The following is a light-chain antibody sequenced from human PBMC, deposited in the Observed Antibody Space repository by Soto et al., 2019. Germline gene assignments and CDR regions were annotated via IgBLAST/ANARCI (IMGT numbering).Light chain of an antibody. J-gene: IGLJ2*01. V-gene: IGLV2-14*03. CDR1: SSDIGAYNF. CDR3: TSWTTSSTMI. CDR2: DVN. Sequence: QSALTQPASVSGSPGQSITISCTGTSSDIGAYNFVSWYQQHPGKAPKLMLYDVNIRPSGVSNRFSGSKSGNTVSLTISGLQAEDEADYYCTSWTTSSTMIFGGGTQVTVL.